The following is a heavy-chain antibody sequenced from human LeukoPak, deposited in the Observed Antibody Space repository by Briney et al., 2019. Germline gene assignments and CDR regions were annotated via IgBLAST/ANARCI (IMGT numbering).Heavy chain of an antibody. J-gene: IGHJ4*02. V-gene: IGHV4-61*02. D-gene: IGHD3-22*01. Sequence: PSQTLSLTCAVSGGSITSGGYYWSWIRQPAGKGLEWIGRIYTSGSTNYNPSLKSRVTMSVDTSKNQFSLKLSSVTAADTAVYYCARERDDSSGYPSYFDYWGQGTLVTVSS. CDR1: GGSITSGGYY. CDR3: ARERDDSSGYPSYFDY. CDR2: IYTSGST.